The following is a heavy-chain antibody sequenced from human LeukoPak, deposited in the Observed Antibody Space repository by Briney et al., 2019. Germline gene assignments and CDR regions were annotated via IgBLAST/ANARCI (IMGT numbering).Heavy chain of an antibody. CDR3: ARDLVRGRDY. CDR2: ISDSGGRT. D-gene: IGHD2-2*01. Sequence: GGSLRLSCAVSGITLSNYGMSWVRQAPGKGLEWVAGISDSGGRTNYADSVKGRFTISRDNAKNSLYLQMNSLRAEDTAVYYCARDLVRGRDYWGQGTLVTVSS. J-gene: IGHJ4*02. CDR1: GITLSNYG. V-gene: IGHV3-23*01.